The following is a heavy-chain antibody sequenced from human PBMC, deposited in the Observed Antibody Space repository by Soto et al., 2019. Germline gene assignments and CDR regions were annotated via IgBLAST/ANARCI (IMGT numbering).Heavy chain of an antibody. V-gene: IGHV3-30*18. CDR2: ISYDGSNK. CDR1: GFTFSSYG. D-gene: IGHD3-10*01. Sequence: GGSLRLSCAASGFTFSSYGMHWVRQAPGKGLEWVAVISYDGSNKYYADSVKGRFTISRDNSKNTLYLQMNSLRAEDTAVYYCAKDSGLVWFGELYPVGMDVWGQGTTVTVSS. J-gene: IGHJ6*02. CDR3: AKDSGLVWFGELYPVGMDV.